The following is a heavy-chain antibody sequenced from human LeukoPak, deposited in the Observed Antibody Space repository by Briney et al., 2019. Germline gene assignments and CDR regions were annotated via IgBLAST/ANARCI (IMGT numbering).Heavy chain of an antibody. CDR2: IYYSGST. Sequence: SETLSLTCTVSGGSISSYYWGWIRQPPGKGLEWIGSIYYSGSTYYNPSLKSRVTISVDTSKNQFSLKLSSVTAADTAVYYCARGDEYYDFWSGQKTGGMDVWGQGTTVTVSS. CDR3: ARGDEYYDFWSGQKTGGMDV. V-gene: IGHV4-39*01. J-gene: IGHJ6*02. CDR1: GGSISSYY. D-gene: IGHD3-3*01.